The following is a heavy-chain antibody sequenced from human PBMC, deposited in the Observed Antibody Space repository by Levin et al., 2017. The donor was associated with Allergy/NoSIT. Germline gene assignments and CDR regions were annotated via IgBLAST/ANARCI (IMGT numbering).Heavy chain of an antibody. CDR2: INIDGSST. J-gene: IGHJ3*02. Sequence: GGSLRLSCAASGFTFSAYWMHWVRQAPGKGLVWVSRINIDGSSTAYADSVKGRFTISRDNNKNTLYLQMNSLRAEDTALYYCVRESPSVFDIWGQGTTVTVSS. CDR1: GFTFSAYW. D-gene: IGHD5/OR15-5a*01. V-gene: IGHV3-74*01. CDR3: VRESPSVFDI.